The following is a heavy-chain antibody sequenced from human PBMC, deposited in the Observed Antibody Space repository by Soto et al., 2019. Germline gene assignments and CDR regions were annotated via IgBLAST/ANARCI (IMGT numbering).Heavy chain of an antibody. CDR3: ARDFSDISKGWYVDY. CDR2: ISTYNGNT. V-gene: IGHV1-18*01. D-gene: IGHD6-19*01. J-gene: IGHJ4*01. Sequence: ASVKVSCKASGYTFTTYGISWVRQAPGQGLEWMGWISTYNGNTNYAQKFQGRVTMTTDTSTSTAYMELRSLRSDDTAVYYCARDFSDISKGWYVDYRGQGALVPVSA. CDR1: GYTFTTYG.